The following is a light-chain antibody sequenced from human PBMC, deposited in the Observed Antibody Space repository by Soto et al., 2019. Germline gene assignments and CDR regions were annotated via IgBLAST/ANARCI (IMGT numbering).Light chain of an antibody. CDR2: DAS. Sequence: EIVLTQSPATLSLSPGQRATLACGASQSIRSYLAWYQQKPGQAPRLLIYDASNRATGIPARFSGSGSGTEFTLTISSLQSEDFAVYYCQQRSNWPLTFGGGTKVDIK. CDR1: QSIRSY. V-gene: IGKV3-11*01. J-gene: IGKJ4*01. CDR3: QQRSNWPLT.